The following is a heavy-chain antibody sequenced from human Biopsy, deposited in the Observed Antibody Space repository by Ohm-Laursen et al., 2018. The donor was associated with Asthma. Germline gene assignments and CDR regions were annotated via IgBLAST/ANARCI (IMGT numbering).Heavy chain of an antibody. V-gene: IGHV1-18*01. CDR1: GYTFNSAG. J-gene: IGHJ6*02. CDR3: ARAVDYSHYYGIDV. Sequence: ASVKVSCKTSGYTFNSAGITWVRQAPGQGLEWMGWISVYNGNTKVAQKLQDRVTMITDTSTSTAYMELRSLRSDDTAVYSGARAVDYSHYYGIDVWGQGTTVTVS. D-gene: IGHD3-10*01. CDR2: ISVYNGNT.